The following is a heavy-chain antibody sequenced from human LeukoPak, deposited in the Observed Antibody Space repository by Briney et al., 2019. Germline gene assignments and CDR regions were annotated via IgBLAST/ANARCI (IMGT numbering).Heavy chain of an antibody. D-gene: IGHD3-10*01. CDR1: GGSISSGSYY. Sequence: SETLSLTCTVSGGSISSGSYYWSWIRQPPGKGLEWIGEINHSGSTNYNPSLKSRVTISVDTSKNQFSLKLSSVTAADTAVYYCARGHYYYGHWGQGTLVTVSS. CDR2: INHSGST. CDR3: ARGHYYYGH. J-gene: IGHJ4*02. V-gene: IGHV4-39*07.